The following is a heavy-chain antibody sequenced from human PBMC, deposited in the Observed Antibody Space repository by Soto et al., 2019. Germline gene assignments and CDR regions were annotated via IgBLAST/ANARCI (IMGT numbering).Heavy chain of an antibody. D-gene: IGHD1-26*01. CDR2: INSDGSST. Sequence: EVQLVESGGGLVQPGGSLRLSCAASGFTFSSYWMHWVRQAPGKGLVWVSRINSDGSSTSYADSVKGRFTISRDNAKNTLNLQMNSLRAEDTAVYYCAITIGATMFYYYGMDVWGQGTTVTVSS. V-gene: IGHV3-74*01. CDR3: AITIGATMFYYYGMDV. CDR1: GFTFSSYW. J-gene: IGHJ6*02.